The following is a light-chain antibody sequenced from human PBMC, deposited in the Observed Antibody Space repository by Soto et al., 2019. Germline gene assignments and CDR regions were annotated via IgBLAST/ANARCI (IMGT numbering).Light chain of an antibody. Sequence: QSVLTQPASVSASPGQSITIPCTGTSSDVGSYNLVSWFQQHPGKVPKLLIYEVVQRPSGVPDRFSGSKSGNTASLTVSGLQAADEADYFCKSYAGSNTYVFGSGTKVTVL. CDR3: KSYAGSNTYV. V-gene: IGLV2-14*02. CDR1: SSDVGSYNL. J-gene: IGLJ1*01. CDR2: EVV.